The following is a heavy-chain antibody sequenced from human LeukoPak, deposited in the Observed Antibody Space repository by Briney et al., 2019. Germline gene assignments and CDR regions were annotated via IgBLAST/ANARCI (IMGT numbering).Heavy chain of an antibody. CDR3: ARGKTMVRGVIMPLDYYYMDV. V-gene: IGHV1-69*01. CDR1: GGTFSSYA. CDR2: IIPIFGTA. D-gene: IGHD3-10*01. Sequence: SVKVSCKASGGTFSSYAISWVRQAPGQGLEWMGGIIPIFGTANYAQKFQGRVTITADESTSTAYMELSSLRSEDTAVYYCARGKTMVRGVIMPLDYYYMDVWGKGTTVTISS. J-gene: IGHJ6*03.